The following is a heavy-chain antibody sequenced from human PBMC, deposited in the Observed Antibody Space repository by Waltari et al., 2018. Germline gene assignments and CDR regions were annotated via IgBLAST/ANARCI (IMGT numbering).Heavy chain of an antibody. CDR2: INHSGST. CDR1: GGSFSGYY. V-gene: IGHV4-34*01. Sequence: QVQLQQWGAGLLKPSETLSLTCHVYGGSFSGYYWIWIRQPPGKGLEWIGEINHSGSTNYNPCLRSRVTRSVNTAKNQFSRELSSVAAADTAVYYCASGVIGSGSYDYWGQGTLVTVSS. CDR3: ASGVIGSGSYDY. J-gene: IGHJ4*02. D-gene: IGHD3-10*01.